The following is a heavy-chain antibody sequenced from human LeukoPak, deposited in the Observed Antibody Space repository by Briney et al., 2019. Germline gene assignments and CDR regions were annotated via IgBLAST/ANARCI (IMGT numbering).Heavy chain of an antibody. CDR1: RYTFTRYD. J-gene: IGHJ6*02. V-gene: IGHV1-8*01. CDR3: ARGLDYSYALYFYYGMDV. D-gene: IGHD5-18*01. CDR2: MNPNSGIT. Sequence: ASVKVSCKASRYTFTRYDINWVREATGQGRGWMGGMNPNSGITGYAQKFQGRVTMTRKTSRSTAYMALSSPRSEETAVYYCARGLDYSYALYFYYGMDVWGQGTTVTVSS.